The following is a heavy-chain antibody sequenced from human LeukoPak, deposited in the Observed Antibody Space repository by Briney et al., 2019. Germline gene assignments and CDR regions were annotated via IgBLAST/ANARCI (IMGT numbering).Heavy chain of an antibody. J-gene: IGHJ4*02. CDR1: GFTFSSYS. CDR2: ISSSSSYI. Sequence: GGSLRLSCAASGFTFSSYSMNWVRQAPGEGLEWVSSISSSSSYIYYADSVKGRFTISRDNSKNTLYLQMNSLRAEDTAVYYCAKRGYDGPLDYWGQGTLVTVSS. V-gene: IGHV3-21*01. CDR3: AKRGYDGPLDY. D-gene: IGHD3-22*01.